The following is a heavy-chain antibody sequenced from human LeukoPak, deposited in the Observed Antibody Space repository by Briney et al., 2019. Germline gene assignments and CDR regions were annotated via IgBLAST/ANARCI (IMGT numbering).Heavy chain of an antibody. Sequence: ASVKVSCKASGYTFTRYAMNWVRQAPGQGLEWMGWINTNTGNPTYAQGFTGRFVFSLDTSVSTAYLQISSLKAEDTAVYYCARVWFFEGGDDSSGYDAFDIWGQGTMVTVSS. D-gene: IGHD3-22*01. J-gene: IGHJ3*02. CDR3: ARVWFFEGGDDSSGYDAFDI. V-gene: IGHV7-4-1*02. CDR1: GYTFTRYA. CDR2: INTNTGNP.